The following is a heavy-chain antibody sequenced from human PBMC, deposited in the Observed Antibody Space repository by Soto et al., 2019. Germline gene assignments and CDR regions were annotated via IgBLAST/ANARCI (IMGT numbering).Heavy chain of an antibody. CDR2: IYSGGST. Sequence: EVQLVESGGGLVQPGGSLRLSCAASGFTVCSNYMSWVRQAPGKGLEWVSVIYSGGSTYYADSVKGRFTISRDNSKNTLYLQMNSLRAEDTAVYYCAREVGSGSYFPNWFDPWGQGTLVTVSS. D-gene: IGHD3-10*01. J-gene: IGHJ5*02. CDR1: GFTVCSNY. CDR3: AREVGSGSYFPNWFDP. V-gene: IGHV3-66*01.